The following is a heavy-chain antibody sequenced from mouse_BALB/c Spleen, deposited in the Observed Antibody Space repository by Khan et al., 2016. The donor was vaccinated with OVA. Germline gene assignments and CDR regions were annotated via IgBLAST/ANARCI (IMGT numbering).Heavy chain of an antibody. CDR3: ARGGRWFDY. CDR2: INYGGSN. J-gene: IGHJ3*01. V-gene: IGHV3-6*02. CDR1: GYSITSGYY. Sequence: VQLKQSGPGLVKPSQSLSLTCSVTGYSITSGYYWNWIRQFPGNKLEWMGYINYGGSNNYNPSLKNRISITRDTSKNQFFLKLNSVTTEDTATYYCARGGRWFDYWGQGTLVTVSA.